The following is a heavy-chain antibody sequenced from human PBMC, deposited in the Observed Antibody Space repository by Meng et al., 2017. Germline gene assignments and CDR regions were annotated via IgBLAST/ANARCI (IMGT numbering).Heavy chain of an antibody. CDR2: IYHSGST. V-gene: IGHV4-4*03. CDR1: CSSISMSNW. CDR3: ARDGRSWD. J-gene: IGHJ4*02. Sequence: QAPLQESGPGLAKLPGTLSRPAPVSCSSISMSNWWSWVRQPPGKGLEWIGEIYHSGSTNYNPSLKSRVTISVDKSKNQFSLKLSSVTAADTAVYYCARDGRSWDWGQGTLVTVSS. D-gene: IGHD5-24*01.